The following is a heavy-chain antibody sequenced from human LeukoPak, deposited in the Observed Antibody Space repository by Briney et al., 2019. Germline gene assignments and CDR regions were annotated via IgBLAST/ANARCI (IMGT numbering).Heavy chain of an antibody. J-gene: IGHJ6*02. CDR2: ISYDGSNK. CDR3: GRGLSYYSYGMDV. V-gene: IGHV3-30-3*01. Sequence: PGGSLRLSCAASGFTFSSYAMHWVRQAPGKGLEWVAVISYDGSNKYYADSVKGRFTISRDNSKNTLFLQMNSLRAEDTAVYYCGRGLSYYSYGMDVWGQGTTVTVSS. D-gene: IGHD2-21*01. CDR1: GFTFSSYA.